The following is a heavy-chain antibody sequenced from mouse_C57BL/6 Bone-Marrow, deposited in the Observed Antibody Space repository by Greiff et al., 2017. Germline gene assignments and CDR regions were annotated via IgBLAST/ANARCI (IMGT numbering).Heavy chain of an antibody. CDR2: FHPYNDDT. J-gene: IGHJ3*01. CDR1: GYTFTTYP. V-gene: IGHV1-47*01. Sequence: QVQLKQSGAELVKPGASVKMSCKASGYTFTTYPIEWMKQNHGKSLEWIGNFHPYNDDTKYNEKFKGKATLTVEKSSSTVYLDLSRLTSDDSAVYDCARNEDGYYTAWFAYWGQGTLVTVSA. D-gene: IGHD2-3*01. CDR3: ARNEDGYYTAWFAY.